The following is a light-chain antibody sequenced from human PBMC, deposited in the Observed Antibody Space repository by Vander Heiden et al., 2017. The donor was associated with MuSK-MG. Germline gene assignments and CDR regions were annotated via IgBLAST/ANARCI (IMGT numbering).Light chain of an antibody. V-gene: IGKV1-39*01. CDR2: AAS. CDR3: QQSYSTPQT. J-gene: IGKJ1*01. Sequence: DIQMTQSPSSLSASVGDRVTITCRASQSIYSSVNWYQQKPGQAPKLLIYAASSLQSGVPSRFSGSGSGTDFTLTISSLQPGDFATYYCQQSYSTPQTFGQGTKVEIK. CDR1: QSIYSS.